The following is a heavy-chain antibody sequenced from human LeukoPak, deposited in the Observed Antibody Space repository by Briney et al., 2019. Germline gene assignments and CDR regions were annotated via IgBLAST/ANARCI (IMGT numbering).Heavy chain of an antibody. D-gene: IGHD1-26*01. CDR2: IYHSGTT. CDR3: ARTSGIVGAIGPFDV. J-gene: IGHJ3*01. Sequence: PSETLSLTCIVSSGSISPYHWSWIRQPPGKGPEWIGYIYHSGTTDYNPSLNSRVTISVDTSRNQFSLSLASVTAADTALYYCARTSGIVGAIGPFDVWGQGTTVTVSS. V-gene: IGHV4-59*01. CDR1: SGSISPYH.